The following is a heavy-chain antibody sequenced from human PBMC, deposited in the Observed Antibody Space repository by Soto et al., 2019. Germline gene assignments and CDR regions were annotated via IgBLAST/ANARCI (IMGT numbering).Heavy chain of an antibody. V-gene: IGHV1-2*02. D-gene: IGHD1-1*01. J-gene: IGHJ4*02. CDR3: AREPATAKPEGVDF. CDR2: IIPICGGT. Sequence: SEKVSCRASGATFSSCAINSVRQAPGQGLQWMGGIIPICGGTTYASKCQGRGTMTRDTCMTTAYMELSRLRSGDAAVYYCAREPATAKPEGVDFWGQGTLVTVFS. CDR1: GATFSSCA.